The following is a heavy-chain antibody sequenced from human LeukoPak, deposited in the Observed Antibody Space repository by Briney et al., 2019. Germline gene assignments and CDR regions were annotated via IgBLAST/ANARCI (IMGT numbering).Heavy chain of an antibody. D-gene: IGHD3-10*01. V-gene: IGHV3-23*01. J-gene: IGHJ5*02. Sequence: GGSLRLSCAASGFTFSSYAMSWVRQAPGKGLEWGSAISGSGGSTYYADSVKGRFTISRDNSKNTLYLQMNSLRAEDTAVYYCAKDREHYGSGSYYNWFDPWGQGTLVTVSS. CDR1: GFTFSSYA. CDR2: ISGSGGST. CDR3: AKDREHYGSGSYYNWFDP.